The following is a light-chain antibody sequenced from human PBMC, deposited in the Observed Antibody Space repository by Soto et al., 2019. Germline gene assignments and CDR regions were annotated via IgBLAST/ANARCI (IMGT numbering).Light chain of an antibody. J-gene: IGLJ2*01. Sequence: QSVLTQPPSVSGAPGQRVTISCTGSSSNIGAGYDVHWYQQLPGTAPKLLIFGNSNRPSGVPDRFSGSKSGTSASLAITGLQAEHEADYYCQSYYSSLSGSSVLFGGGTKLTVL. CDR2: GNS. V-gene: IGLV1-40*01. CDR3: QSYYSSLSGSSVL. CDR1: SSNIGAGYD.